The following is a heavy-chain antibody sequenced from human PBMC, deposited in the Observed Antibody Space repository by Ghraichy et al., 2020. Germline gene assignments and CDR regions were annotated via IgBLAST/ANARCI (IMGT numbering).Heavy chain of an antibody. J-gene: IGHJ3*01. CDR3: VSLRSTSAMTRSFHV. CDR2: IKSRAEGETT. D-gene: IGHD2-2*01. CDR1: GLPFINDW. Sequence: LSLTCAASGLPFINDWMRWVRQAPGKGLEWVGRIKSRAEGETTDYAAPVKDRFIVSRDDSKNTLYLQMNNLRAEDTALYYCVSLRSTSAMTRSFHVWGQGTMVTVSS. V-gene: IGHV3-15*01.